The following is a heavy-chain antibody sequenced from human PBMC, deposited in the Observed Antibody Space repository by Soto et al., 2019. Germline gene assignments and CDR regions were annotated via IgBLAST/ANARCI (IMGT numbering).Heavy chain of an antibody. CDR2: IYWDDDK. J-gene: IGHJ4*02. CDR1: GFSLTTYEMG. CDR3: AHAGDYDLLTFDH. Sequence: QTLTLTCAFSGFSLTTYEMGVAWIRQPPGKALEWLALIYWDDDKRYSPSLKDRLAISKDTSRNQVVLTITNMDPGDTATYFCAHAGDYDLLTFDHWGPGTLVTVSS. V-gene: IGHV2-5*02. D-gene: IGHD4-17*01.